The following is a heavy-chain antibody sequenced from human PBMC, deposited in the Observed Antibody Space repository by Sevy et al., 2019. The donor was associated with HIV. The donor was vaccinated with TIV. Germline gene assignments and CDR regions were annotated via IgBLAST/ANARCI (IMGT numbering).Heavy chain of an antibody. CDR1: GYTFTNYD. J-gene: IGHJ5*02. D-gene: IGHD2-2*03. CDR2: MNPNSGNT. Sequence: ASVKVSCKASGYTFTNYDINWVRQATGQGLEWMGWMNPNSGNTGYAQKFQGRVTMTRNTSIGTAYMELSSLRSEDTAVYYCARGTVLLGIVVVPAARGWFDPWGQGTLVTVSS. CDR3: ARGTVLLGIVVVPAARGWFDP. V-gene: IGHV1-8*01.